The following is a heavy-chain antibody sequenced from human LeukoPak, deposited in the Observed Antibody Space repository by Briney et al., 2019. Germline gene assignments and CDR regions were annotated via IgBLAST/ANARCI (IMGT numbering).Heavy chain of an antibody. CDR1: GGSFSGYY. D-gene: IGHD3-3*01. CDR2: INHSGST. Sequence: PSETLSLTCAVYGGSFSGYYWSWIRQPPGKGLEWIGEINHSGSTNYNPSLKSRVTISVDTSKNQFSLKLSSVTAVDTAVYYCATTYYDFWSGYYPTDYWGQGTLVTVSS. V-gene: IGHV4-34*01. CDR3: ATTYYDFWSGYYPTDY. J-gene: IGHJ4*02.